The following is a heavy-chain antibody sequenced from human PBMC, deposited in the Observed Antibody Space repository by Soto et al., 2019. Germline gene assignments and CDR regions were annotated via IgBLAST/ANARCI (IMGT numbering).Heavy chain of an antibody. J-gene: IGHJ6*02. Sequence: LRLSCAASGFTFSSYGMHWVRQAPGKGLEWVAVIWYDGSNKYYADSVKGRFTISRDNSKNTLYLQMNSLRAEDTAVYYCARDRFNLRYCSSTSCYTYGMDVWGQGTTVTVSS. CDR2: IWYDGSNK. CDR3: ARDRFNLRYCSSTSCYTYGMDV. D-gene: IGHD2-2*02. V-gene: IGHV3-33*01. CDR1: GFTFSSYG.